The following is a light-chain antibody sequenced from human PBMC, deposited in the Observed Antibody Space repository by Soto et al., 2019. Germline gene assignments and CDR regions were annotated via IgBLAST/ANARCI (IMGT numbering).Light chain of an antibody. V-gene: IGKV3-15*01. CDR2: GAS. J-gene: IGKJ2*01. CDR1: QSVSNN. CDR3: QQYDEWPPSYT. Sequence: EIVMTQSPATLSVSPGERATLSCRASQSVSNNLAWFQQKPGQAPRLLIYGASTRATGIPARITGSGSGTEFTLTISSLQSEDLAVYYCQQYDEWPPSYTFGQGTKLEI.